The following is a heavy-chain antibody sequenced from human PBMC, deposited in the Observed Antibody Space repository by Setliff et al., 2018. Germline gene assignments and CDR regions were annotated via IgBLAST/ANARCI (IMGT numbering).Heavy chain of an antibody. J-gene: IGHJ5*02. V-gene: IGHV5-51*01. CDR2: IYPGDSDT. Sequence: GESLTISCKGSGYSFTSYWIGWVRQMPGKGLEWMGIIYPGDSDTRYSPSFQGQVTISADKSISTAYLQWSSLKASDTAMYYRARQGGGHYYDSSGYYRWGQGTLVTVSS. CDR1: GYSFTSYW. CDR3: ARQGGGHYYDSSGYYR. D-gene: IGHD3-22*01.